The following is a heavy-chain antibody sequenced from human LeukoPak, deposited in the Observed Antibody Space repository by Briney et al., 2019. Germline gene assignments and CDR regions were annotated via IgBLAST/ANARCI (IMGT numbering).Heavy chain of an antibody. Sequence: GGSLRLFCAASGFTFSSYSMNWVRQAPGKGLEWVSSTSSSSSYIYYADSVKGRFTISRDNAKNSLYLQMNSLRAEDKAVYYFARDSPYYDYVWGRYRYPLDYWGQGTLVTVSS. D-gene: IGHD3-16*02. CDR1: GFTFSSYS. CDR2: TSSSSSYI. J-gene: IGHJ4*02. V-gene: IGHV3-21*01. CDR3: ARDSPYYDYVWGRYRYPLDY.